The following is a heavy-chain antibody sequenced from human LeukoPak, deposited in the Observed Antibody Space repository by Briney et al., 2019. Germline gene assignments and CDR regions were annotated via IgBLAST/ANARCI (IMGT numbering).Heavy chain of an antibody. V-gene: IGHV3-30*02. Sequence: GGSLRLSCAASGFTFSTFGMNWVRQAPDKGLEWVAFIQYDDSIEYYADSVKGRFTISRDNSKNTLYLQMNSLRGDDTAVYYCAKDHGVVGSYDYWGHGTLDTVSS. CDR2: IQYDDSIE. CDR3: AKDHGVVGSYDY. CDR1: GFTFSTFG. D-gene: IGHD3-10*01. J-gene: IGHJ4*01.